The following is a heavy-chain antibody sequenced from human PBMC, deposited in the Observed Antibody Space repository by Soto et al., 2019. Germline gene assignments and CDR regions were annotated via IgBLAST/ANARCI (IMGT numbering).Heavy chain of an antibody. V-gene: IGHV1-69*12. CDR3: ARYYGSGSSHYFYYGMDV. CDR2: IIPIFGTA. Sequence: QVQLVQSGAEVKKPGSSVKVSCKASGGTFSSYAISWVRQAPGQGLEWMGGIIPIFGTANYAQKFQGRVTIPADESTSTAYMELSSLRSEDTAVYYCARYYGSGSSHYFYYGMDVWGQGTTVTVSS. D-gene: IGHD3-10*01. CDR1: GGTFSSYA. J-gene: IGHJ6*02.